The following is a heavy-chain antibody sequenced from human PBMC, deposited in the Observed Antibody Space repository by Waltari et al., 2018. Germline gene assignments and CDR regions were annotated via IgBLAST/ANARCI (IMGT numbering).Heavy chain of an antibody. Sequence: QLQLQESGPGLVKPSETLSLTCTVSGGSISSSSYYWGWIRQPPGKGLEWIGSIYYSGSTYYNPSLKSRVTISVDTSKNQFSLKLSSVTAADTAVYYCARHVDYSTHWFDPWGQGTLVTVSS. D-gene: IGHD4-4*01. CDR2: IYYSGST. CDR1: GGSISSSSYY. CDR3: ARHVDYSTHWFDP. J-gene: IGHJ5*02. V-gene: IGHV4-39*01.